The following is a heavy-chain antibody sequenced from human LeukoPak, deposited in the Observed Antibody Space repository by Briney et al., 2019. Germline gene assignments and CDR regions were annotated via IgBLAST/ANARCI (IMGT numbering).Heavy chain of an antibody. CDR3: AREVSEGFGERVIDAFDI. CDR1: GYTFVTYT. Sequence: ASVKVSCKASGYTFVTYTITWVRQAPGQGLEWMGWISAYKGHTNYARNFQGRVTMTTDTSTSTAYMELRSLRSDDTAVYYCAREVSEGFGERVIDAFDIWGQGTMVTVSS. J-gene: IGHJ3*02. CDR2: ISAYKGHT. V-gene: IGHV1-18*01. D-gene: IGHD3-10*01.